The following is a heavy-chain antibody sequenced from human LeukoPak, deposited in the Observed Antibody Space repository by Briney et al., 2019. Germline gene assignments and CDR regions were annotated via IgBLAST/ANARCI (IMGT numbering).Heavy chain of an antibody. CDR1: GGSISGDH. CDR3: ARRNDFDT. V-gene: IGHV4-59*08. CDR2: IYYSGNT. Sequence: ETLSLTCTVSGGSISGDHWNWIRQPPGKGLEWIGNIYYSGNTNYNPSLKSRVTISVDTSKNQFSLKLSSVTAADTAVYYCARRNDFDTWGQGTMVTVSS. J-gene: IGHJ3*02.